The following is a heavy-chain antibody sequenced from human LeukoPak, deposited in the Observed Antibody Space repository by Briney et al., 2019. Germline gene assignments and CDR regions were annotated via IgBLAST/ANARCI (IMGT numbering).Heavy chain of an antibody. Sequence: SETLSLTFTVSGGSISSYYWSWIRQPPGKGLEWIGYIYYSGATNYTPSLKSRVTISVDTSKNQFSLKLSSVTAADTAVYYCARAANWGSRFYFDLWGRGTLVTVSS. CDR1: GGSISSYY. J-gene: IGHJ2*01. D-gene: IGHD7-27*01. CDR3: ARAANWGSRFYFDL. CDR2: IYYSGAT. V-gene: IGHV4-59*01.